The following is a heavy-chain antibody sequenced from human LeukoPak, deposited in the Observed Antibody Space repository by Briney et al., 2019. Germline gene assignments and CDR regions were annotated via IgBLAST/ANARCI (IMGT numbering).Heavy chain of an antibody. V-gene: IGHV3-53*01. CDR2: IYSGGST. D-gene: IGHD6-13*01. Sequence: GGSLRLSCAASGFTFSTYSMSWVRQAPGKGLEWVSVIYSGGSTYYADSVKGRFTISRDNSKNTLYLQMNSLRAEDTAVYYCARDSSSSWYYFDYWGQGTLVTVSS. CDR3: ARDSSSSWYYFDY. J-gene: IGHJ4*02. CDR1: GFTFSTYS.